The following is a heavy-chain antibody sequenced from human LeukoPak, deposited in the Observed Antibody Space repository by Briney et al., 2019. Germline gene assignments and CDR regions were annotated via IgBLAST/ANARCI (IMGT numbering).Heavy chain of an antibody. D-gene: IGHD1-26*01. V-gene: IGHV4-39*07. CDR2: IFYSGST. J-gene: IGHJ4*02. CDR1: SGSISTSNYY. CDR3: AREWELYFDY. Sequence: SETLSLTCTVSSGSISTSNYYWGWVRQPPGKALEWIGNIFYSGSTNYNPSLKSRVTISVDTSKNQFSLKLSSVTAADTAVYYCAREWELYFDYWGQGTLVTVSS.